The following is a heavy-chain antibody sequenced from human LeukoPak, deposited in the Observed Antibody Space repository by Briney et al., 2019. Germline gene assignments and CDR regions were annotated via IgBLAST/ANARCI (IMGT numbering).Heavy chain of an antibody. CDR3: ARHVSSGSSCDY. D-gene: IGHD6-13*01. CDR1: GGSISSHY. CDR2: IYYSGST. J-gene: IGHJ4*02. V-gene: IGHV4-59*05. Sequence: SETLSLTCAVSGGSISSHYWSRIRQPPGKGLEWIGSIYYSGSTYYNPSLRSRVTISVDTSKNQFSLKLSSVTAADTAVYYCARHVSSGSSCDYWGQGTLVTVSS.